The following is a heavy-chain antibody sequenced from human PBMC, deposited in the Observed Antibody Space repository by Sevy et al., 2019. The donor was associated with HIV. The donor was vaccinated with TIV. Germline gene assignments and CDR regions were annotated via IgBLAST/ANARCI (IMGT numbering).Heavy chain of an antibody. V-gene: IGHV3-33*01. CDR2: IWYDGSNK. D-gene: IGHD2-2*01. CDR3: ARDGHIVVVPAAISSMDV. CDR1: GFTFSSYG. J-gene: IGHJ6*02. Sequence: GGSLRLSCAASGFTFSSYGMRWVRQAPGKGLEWVAVIWYDGSNKYYADSVKGRFTISRDNSKNTLYLQMNSLRAEDTAVYYCARDGHIVVVPAAISSMDVWGQGTTVTVSS.